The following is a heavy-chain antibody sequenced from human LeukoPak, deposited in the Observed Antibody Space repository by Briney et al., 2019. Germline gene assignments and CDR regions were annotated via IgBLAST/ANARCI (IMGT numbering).Heavy chain of an antibody. CDR1: GFTFSSYA. Sequence: PGGSLRLSCAASGFTFSSYAVSWVRQAPGKGLEWVSAILGSGRSTYYADSVKDQFTISRANSKNTLYLQMNSLRAEDTAVYYCATRMTNWGFDYWGQGTLVTVSS. CDR3: ATRMTNWGFDY. CDR2: ILGSGRST. V-gene: IGHV3-23*01. J-gene: IGHJ4*02. D-gene: IGHD7-27*01.